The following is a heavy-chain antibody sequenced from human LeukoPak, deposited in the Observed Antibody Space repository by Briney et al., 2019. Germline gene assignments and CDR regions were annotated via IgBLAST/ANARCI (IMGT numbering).Heavy chain of an antibody. V-gene: IGHV4-34*01. D-gene: IGHD3-22*01. Sequence: PSETLSLTCTVSGGSISGYYWSWIRQPPGKGLEWIGEINHSGSTNYNPSLKSRVTISVDTSKNQFSLKLSSVTAADTAVYYCARGPPPGGLSYDSRPNYDYWGQGTLVTVSS. CDR1: GGSISGYY. CDR3: ARGPPPGGLSYDSRPNYDY. CDR2: INHSGST. J-gene: IGHJ4*02.